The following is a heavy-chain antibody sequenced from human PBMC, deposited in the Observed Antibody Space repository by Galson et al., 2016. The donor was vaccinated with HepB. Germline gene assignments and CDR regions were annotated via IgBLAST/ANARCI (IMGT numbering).Heavy chain of an antibody. V-gene: IGHV3-9*01. CDR1: GFTFENYA. CDR3: AREGEGGFDY. J-gene: IGHJ4*02. D-gene: IGHD1-26*01. CDR2: ISWNSDYI. Sequence: SLRLSCAASGFTFENYAMHWVRQAPGKGLEWVSGISWNSDYIGYAESVKGRFTISRDNAKNSFYLQMNSLRADDTAVYYCAREGEGGFDYWGQGTLVTVSS.